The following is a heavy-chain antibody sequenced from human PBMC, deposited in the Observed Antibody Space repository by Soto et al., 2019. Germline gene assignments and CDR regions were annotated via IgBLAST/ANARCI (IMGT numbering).Heavy chain of an antibody. CDR3: AADPPHTYYDFWRGYYSDYYGMDV. V-gene: IGHV1-58*01. Sequence: ASVKVSCKASGFTFTSSAVQWVRQARGQRLEWIGWIVVGSGNTNYAQKFQERVTITRDMSTSTAYMELSSLRSEDTAVYYCAADPPHTYYDFWRGYYSDYYGMDVWGQGTTVTVSS. J-gene: IGHJ6*02. CDR2: IVVGSGNT. D-gene: IGHD3-3*01. CDR1: GFTFTSSA.